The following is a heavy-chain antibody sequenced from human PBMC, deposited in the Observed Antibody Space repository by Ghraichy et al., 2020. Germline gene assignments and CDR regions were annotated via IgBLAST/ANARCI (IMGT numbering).Heavy chain of an antibody. V-gene: IGHV3-15*01. CDR1: GFTFSNAW. D-gene: IGHD6-19*01. J-gene: IGHJ6*03. CDR3: TTAGSGWYNYYYYMDV. CDR2: IKSKTDGGTT. Sequence: GGSLRLSCAASGFTFSNAWMSWVRQAPGKGLEWVGRIKSKTDGGTTDYAAPVQGRFTISRDDSKNTLYLQMNSLKTEDTAVYYCTTAGSGWYNYYYYMDVWVKRSTVTDS.